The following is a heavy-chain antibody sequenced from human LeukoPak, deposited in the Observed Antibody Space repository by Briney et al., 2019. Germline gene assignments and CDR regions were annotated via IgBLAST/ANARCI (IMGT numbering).Heavy chain of an antibody. CDR1: GFTFSSYT. D-gene: IGHD1-20*01. V-gene: IGHV3-21*01. CDR3: ASRGITGTTVDY. Sequence: GGSLRLSCAASGFTFSSYTMTWVRQAPGKGLEWASSISSGSSYIYYADSVKGRFTISRDNAKNSLYPQMNSLRAEDTAVYYCASRGITGTTVDYWGQGTLVTVSS. CDR2: ISSGSSYI. J-gene: IGHJ4*02.